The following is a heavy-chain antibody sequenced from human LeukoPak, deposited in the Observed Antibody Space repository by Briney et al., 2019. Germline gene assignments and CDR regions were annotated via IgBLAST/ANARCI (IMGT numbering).Heavy chain of an antibody. CDR3: ARFSGSSRSFDY. Sequence: ASVKVSCKASGYTFTDYSMHWVRQAPGQGLEWMGIINPSGGSTNYAQKFRGRVAMTRDTSTSTVYMELSSLRSEDTAMYYCARFSGSSRSFDYWGQGTLVTVSS. D-gene: IGHD3-10*01. V-gene: IGHV1-46*01. J-gene: IGHJ4*02. CDR1: GYTFTDYS. CDR2: INPSGGST.